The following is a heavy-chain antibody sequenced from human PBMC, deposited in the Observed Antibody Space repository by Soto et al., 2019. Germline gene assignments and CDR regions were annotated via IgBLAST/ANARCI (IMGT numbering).Heavy chain of an antibody. D-gene: IGHD1-1*01. V-gene: IGHV1-3*01. J-gene: IGHJ4*02. CDR2: INAGNGNT. CDR1: GYTFTSYA. CDR3: ARGRDDDFEHLDY. Sequence: GASVKVSCKASGYTFTSYAMHWVRQAPGQRLEWMGWINAGNGNTKYSQKFQGRVTITRDTSASTAYMELSSLRSEDTAVYYCARGRDDDFEHLDYWGQGTLVTVSS.